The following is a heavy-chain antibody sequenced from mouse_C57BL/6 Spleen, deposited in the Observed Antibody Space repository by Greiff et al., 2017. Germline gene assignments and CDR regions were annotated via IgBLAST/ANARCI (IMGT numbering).Heavy chain of an antibody. Sequence: QVQLQQPGAELVMPGASVKLSCKASGYTFTSYWMHWVKQRPGQGLEWIGEIDPSDSYTNYNQKFKGKSTLTVDKSSSTAYMQLSSLTSEDSAVYYCARSGDYYGSRREGYFDYWGQGTTLTVSS. CDR3: ARSGDYYGSRREGYFDY. D-gene: IGHD1-1*01. CDR1: GYTFTSYW. J-gene: IGHJ2*01. CDR2: IDPSDSYT. V-gene: IGHV1-69*01.